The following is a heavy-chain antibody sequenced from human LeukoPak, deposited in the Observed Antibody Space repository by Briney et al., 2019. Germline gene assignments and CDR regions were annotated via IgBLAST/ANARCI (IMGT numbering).Heavy chain of an antibody. CDR1: GGSISSYY. CDR3: AGGYIYGSTYYYMDV. J-gene: IGHJ6*03. V-gene: IGHV4-59*01. Sequence: SETLSLTCTVSGGSISSYYWNWIRQPPGKGLEWIGYIYYSGSTNHNPSLKSRVTISVDTSKNQFSLKLSSVTAADTAVYYCAGGYIYGSTYYYMDVWGKGTTVTIS. CDR2: IYYSGST. D-gene: IGHD5-18*01.